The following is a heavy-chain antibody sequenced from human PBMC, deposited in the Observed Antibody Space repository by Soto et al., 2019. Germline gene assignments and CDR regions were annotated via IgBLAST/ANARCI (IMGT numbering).Heavy chain of an antibody. D-gene: IGHD3-22*01. CDR3: ARKSTYYYDSSDAFDI. J-gene: IGHJ3*02. CDR2: IYPGDSDT. V-gene: IGHV5-51*01. Sequence: GESLKISCKGSGYSFTSYWIGWVRQMPGKGLEWMGIIYPGDSDTRYSPSFQGQVTISADKSISTAYLQWSSLKASDTAMYYCARKSTYYYDSSDAFDIWGQGTMVTVSS. CDR1: GYSFTSYW.